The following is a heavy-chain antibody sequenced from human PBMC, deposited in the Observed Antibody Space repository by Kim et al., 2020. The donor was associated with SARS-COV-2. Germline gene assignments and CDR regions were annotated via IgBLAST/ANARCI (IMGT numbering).Heavy chain of an antibody. D-gene: IGHD6-19*01. CDR2: IYSGGST. V-gene: IGHV3-53*01. J-gene: IGHJ3*02. Sequence: GGSLRLSCAASGFTVSSNYMSWVRQAPGKGLEWVSVIYSGGSTYYADSVKGRFTITRDNTKNTLYLQLNSLRAEDTAVYYCSRDLIAVAGTHDAFDIWGQGRMVTVSS. CDR3: SRDLIAVAGTHDAFDI. CDR1: GFTVSSNY.